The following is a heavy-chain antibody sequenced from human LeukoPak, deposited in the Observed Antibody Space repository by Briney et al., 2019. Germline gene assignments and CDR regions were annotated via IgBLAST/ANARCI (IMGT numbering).Heavy chain of an antibody. CDR3: ARDPRCSGGSCYNNWFDP. Sequence: GGSLRLSCAASGFTFSSYAMSWVRQAPGKGLEWVSAISGSGGSTYYADSVKGRFTISRDNSKNILYLQMNSLRAEDTAVYYCARDPRCSGGSCYNNWFDPWGQGTLVTVSS. CDR2: ISGSGGST. CDR1: GFTFSSYA. J-gene: IGHJ5*02. V-gene: IGHV3-23*01. D-gene: IGHD2-15*01.